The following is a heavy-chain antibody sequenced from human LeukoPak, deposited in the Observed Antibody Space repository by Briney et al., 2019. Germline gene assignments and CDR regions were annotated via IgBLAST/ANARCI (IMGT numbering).Heavy chain of an antibody. D-gene: IGHD6-13*01. CDR3: ARDMTRAVPIPGTYYYAYAMDV. CDR2: VYYRGST. Sequence: SGTLSLTCTVSGGSISSYFWNWIRQSPGKGLEWVGYVYYRGSTNYNPSLKSRVTISVDTSKNQFSLELSSVTAADTAVYYCARDMTRAVPIPGTYYYAYAMDVWGQGTTVTVSS. V-gene: IGHV4-59*01. CDR1: GGSISSYF. J-gene: IGHJ6*02.